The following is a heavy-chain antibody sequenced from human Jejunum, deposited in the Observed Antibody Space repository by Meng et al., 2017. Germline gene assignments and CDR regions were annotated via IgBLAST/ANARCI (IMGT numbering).Heavy chain of an antibody. V-gene: IGHV1-2*06. CDR3: AKEKGTGNYEDY. D-gene: IGHD1-7*01. CDR1: GYTFTDYY. J-gene: IGHJ4*02. CDR2: INPYSGVA. Sequence: QVQLLQSGPEVRKPWASVKVSCKASGYTFTDYYIHWVRQAPGQGLEWMGRINPYSGVADFAQKFQGRVSMTRDTSITTAYMEPRELTSDDTAVYFCAKEKGTGNYEDYWGQGTLVTVSS.